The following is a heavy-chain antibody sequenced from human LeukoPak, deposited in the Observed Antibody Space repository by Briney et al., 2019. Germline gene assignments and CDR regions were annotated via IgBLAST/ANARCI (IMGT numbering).Heavy chain of an antibody. D-gene: IGHD5-24*01. CDR2: ISYDGSNK. J-gene: IGHJ4*02. V-gene: IGHV3-30*18. CDR3: AKDREMATSYFDY. CDR1: GFTFSSYG. Sequence: GRSLRLSCAASGFTFSSYGMHWVRQAPGKGLEWVAVISYDGSNKYYADSVKGRFTISRDNSKNTLYLQMNSLRAEDTAVYYCAKDREMATSYFDYWGQGTLVTVSS.